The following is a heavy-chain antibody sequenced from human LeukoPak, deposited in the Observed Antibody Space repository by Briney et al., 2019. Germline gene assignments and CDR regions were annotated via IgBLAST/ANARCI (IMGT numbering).Heavy chain of an antibody. V-gene: IGHV3-23*01. CDR2: VSGSGART. D-gene: IGHD5-18*01. J-gene: IGHJ4*02. CDR1: GFTFSNYW. CDR3: AKEVAGYSYGLFDY. Sequence: GGSLRLSCAASGFTFSNYWMSWVRQAPGKGLEWVSGVSGSGARTSYADSVKGRFTISRDNSKNTLYLQMNSLRDEDTALYYCAKEVAGYSYGLFDYWGQGTLVTVSS.